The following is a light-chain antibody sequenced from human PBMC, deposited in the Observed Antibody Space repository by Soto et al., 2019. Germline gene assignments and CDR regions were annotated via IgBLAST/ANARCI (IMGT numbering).Light chain of an antibody. Sequence: QSVLTQPPSASGTPGQRVTISCSGSSSNIGTNPVYWYQQLPGTAPKLLIYTNYQRPSGVPDRFSGSKSGTSASLAISGLQSEDEADYYCAAWDDSLNGHVFGTGTKLTVL. CDR3: AAWDDSLNGHV. CDR1: SSNIGTNP. J-gene: IGLJ1*01. CDR2: TNY. V-gene: IGLV1-44*01.